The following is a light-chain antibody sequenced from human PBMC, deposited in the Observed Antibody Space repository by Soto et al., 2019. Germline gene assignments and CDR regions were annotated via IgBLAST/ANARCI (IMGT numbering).Light chain of an antibody. J-gene: IGLJ2*01. Sequence: QSALTQPASVSGSPGQSITISCTGTSSDVGGYNYVSWYQQHPGMAPKLMIYAVSNRPSGISNRFSGSKSGNTASLTISGLQAEDEAHYYCSSYASSRSPPVVFGGGTKLTVL. V-gene: IGLV2-14*03. CDR2: AVS. CDR3: SSYASSRSPPVV. CDR1: SSDVGGYNY.